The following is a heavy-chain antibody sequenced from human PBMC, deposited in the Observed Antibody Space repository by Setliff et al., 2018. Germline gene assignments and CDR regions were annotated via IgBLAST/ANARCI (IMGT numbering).Heavy chain of an antibody. D-gene: IGHD3-16*01. Sequence: LRLSCAASGFTFSSHWMHWVRQGPGKGPVWVSRINSGSGGSTDYADSVKGRFTISRDNSKNTLYLQMNGLRAEDTAIYYCAGDPPGPHLVYTYWGQGALVTVSS. CDR1: GFTFSSHW. CDR3: AGDPPGPHLVYTY. CDR2: INSGSGGST. V-gene: IGHV3-74*01. J-gene: IGHJ4*02.